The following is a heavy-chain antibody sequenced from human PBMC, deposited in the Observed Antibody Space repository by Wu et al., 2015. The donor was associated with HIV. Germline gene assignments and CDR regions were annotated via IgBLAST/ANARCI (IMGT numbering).Heavy chain of an antibody. J-gene: IGHJ5*02. Sequence: QAQLVQFGADMKKPGSSVKVSCKASGGIFTKYDINWVRQAPGKGLEWMGGTTPMFGSTNYAQKFQGRVTITSDVYTSTVYLELSSLRSEDTAIYYCARELEDPTIMVRAGFDPWGQGTLVTVSS. CDR3: ARELEDPTIMVRAGFDP. V-gene: IGHV1-69*05. CDR2: TTPMFGST. D-gene: IGHD3-10*01. CDR1: GGIFTKYD.